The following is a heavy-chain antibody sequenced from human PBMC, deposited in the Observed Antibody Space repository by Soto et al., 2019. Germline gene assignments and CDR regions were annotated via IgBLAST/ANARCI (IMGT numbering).Heavy chain of an antibody. CDR3: ARYKSNYYYGMDV. V-gene: IGHV4-59*01. CDR2: IYYSGIT. Sequence: PSETQSLTCTVSGGSISSYYWSWIRQPPGKGLEWIGYIYYSGITNYNPSLKSRVTISVDTSKNQFSLKLSSVTAADTAVYYCARYKSNYYYGMDVWGQGTTVTVSS. D-gene: IGHD1-20*01. CDR1: GGSISSYY. J-gene: IGHJ6*02.